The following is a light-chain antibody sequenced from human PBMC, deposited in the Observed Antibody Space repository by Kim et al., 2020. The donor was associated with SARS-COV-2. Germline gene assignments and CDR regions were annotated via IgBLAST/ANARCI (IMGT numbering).Light chain of an antibody. CDR2: RDK. CDR1: NIENKN. V-gene: IGLV3-9*01. Sequence: SYELTQPLSVSVALGQTATIPCGGNNIENKNVHWYHQRPGQAPVLVMYRDKKRPSGIPERLSAPNSGNTATLTISRVEAGHEGDYYCQVWDSRTVVFGGG. CDR3: QVWDSRTVV. J-gene: IGLJ2*01.